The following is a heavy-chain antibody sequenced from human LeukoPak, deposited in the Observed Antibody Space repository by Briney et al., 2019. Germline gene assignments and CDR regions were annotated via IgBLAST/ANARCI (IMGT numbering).Heavy chain of an antibody. J-gene: IGHJ5*02. CDR3: ATDFYDST. D-gene: IGHD3-22*01. CDR1: GFTFSSYG. V-gene: IGHV3-15*07. CDR2: IRSNSDGGTI. Sequence: GGSLRLSCAASGFTFSSYGMHWVRQAPGKGLEWVGRIRSNSDGGTIDYAAPVKGRFTLSRDDSKTTLYLQMNSLQTEDTAVYYCATDFYDSTWGQGTLVTVSS.